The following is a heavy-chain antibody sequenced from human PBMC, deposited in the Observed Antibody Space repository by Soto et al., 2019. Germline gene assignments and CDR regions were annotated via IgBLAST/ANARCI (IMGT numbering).Heavy chain of an antibody. CDR2: ISAYNGNT. V-gene: IGHV1-18*01. D-gene: IGHD6-19*01. CDR3: ARDPIGVAGDYYFDY. J-gene: IGHJ4*02. Sequence: ASVKVSCKASGYTFTSYGISWVRQAPGQGLEWMGWISAYNGNTNYAQKLQGRVTMTTDTSTSTAYMGLRSLRSDDTAVYYCARDPIGVAGDYYFDYWGQGTLVTVSS. CDR1: GYTFTSYG.